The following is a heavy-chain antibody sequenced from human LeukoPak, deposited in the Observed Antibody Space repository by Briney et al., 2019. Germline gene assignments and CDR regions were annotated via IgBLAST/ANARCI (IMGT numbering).Heavy chain of an antibody. CDR1: GYSISSGYY. CDR3: ARRYYDILTGYSPFDY. J-gene: IGHJ4*02. CDR2: IYHSGST. V-gene: IGHV4-38-2*02. D-gene: IGHD3-9*01. Sequence: SETLSLTCTVSGYSISSGYYWGWIRQPPGKGLEWIGSIYHSGSTYYNPSLKSRVTISVDTSKDQFSLKLSSVTAADTAVYYCARRYYDILTGYSPFDYWGQGTLVTVSS.